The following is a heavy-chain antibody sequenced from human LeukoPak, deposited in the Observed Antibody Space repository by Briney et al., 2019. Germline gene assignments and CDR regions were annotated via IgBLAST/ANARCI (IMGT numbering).Heavy chain of an antibody. CDR2: INPNSGGT. Sequence: ASVKVSCKASGYTFTGYYMRWVRQAPGQGLEWMGWINPNSGGTNYAQKFQGRVTMTRDTSISTAYMELSRLRSDDTAVYYCARDPGVATNVIYYYYYGIDVWGQGTTVTVSS. CDR3: ARDPGVATNVIYYYYYGIDV. J-gene: IGHJ6*02. V-gene: IGHV1-2*02. CDR1: GYTFTGYY. D-gene: IGHD5-12*01.